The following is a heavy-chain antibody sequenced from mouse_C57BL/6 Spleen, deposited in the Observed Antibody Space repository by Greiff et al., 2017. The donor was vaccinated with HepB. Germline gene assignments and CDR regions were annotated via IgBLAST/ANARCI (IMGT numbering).Heavy chain of an antibody. CDR2: IDPSDSET. CDR3: ARDDGFWYFDV. V-gene: IGHV1-52*01. D-gene: IGHD2-3*01. CDR1: GYTFTSYW. Sequence: VQLQQPGAELVRPGSSVKLSCKASGYTFTSYWMHWVKQRPIQGLEWIGNIDPSDSETHYNQKFKDKATLTVDKASSTAYMQLSSLTSEDSAVYYWARDDGFWYFDVCGTGTTVTVSS. J-gene: IGHJ1*03.